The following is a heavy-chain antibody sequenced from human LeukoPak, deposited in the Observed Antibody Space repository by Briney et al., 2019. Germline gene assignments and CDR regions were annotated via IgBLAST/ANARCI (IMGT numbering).Heavy chain of an antibody. CDR1: GYSISSGYY. J-gene: IGHJ3*02. CDR2: IYHSGST. D-gene: IGHD3-16*01. Sequence: PSETLSLTCTVSGYSISSGYYWGWIRQPPGKGLEWIGSIYHSGSTYYNPSLKSRVTISVDTSKNQFSLKLSSVTAADTAVYYCARQSWRLDPNPARGEAYAFDIWGQGTMVTVSS. CDR3: ARQSWRLDPNPARGEAYAFDI. V-gene: IGHV4-38-2*02.